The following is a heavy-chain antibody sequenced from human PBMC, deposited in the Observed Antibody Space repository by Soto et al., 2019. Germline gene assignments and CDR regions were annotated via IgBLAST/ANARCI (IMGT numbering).Heavy chain of an antibody. D-gene: IGHD3-22*01. J-gene: IGHJ4*02. CDR2: ITGSGDST. V-gene: IGHV3-23*01. CDR1: GFTFKSYA. CDR3: EKELSRYYNLARFAH. Sequence: EVQLLESGGDLVQPGGSLRLSCAASGFTFKSYAVSWVRQAPGKGLEWVSVITGSGDSTYYADSVKGLFTISRDNYKNTLYQKMNSLSGEDTAVYYCEKELSRYYNLARFAHWGQGTLVNVFS.